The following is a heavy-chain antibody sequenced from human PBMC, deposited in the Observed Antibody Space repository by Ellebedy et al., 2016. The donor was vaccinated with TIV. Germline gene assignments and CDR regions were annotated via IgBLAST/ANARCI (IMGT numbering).Heavy chain of an antibody. CDR2: VYYSGGT. Sequence: MPSETLSLTCTVSGGSINGYYWNWIRQPPGRRLEWIGNVYYSGGTNYNPSLRSRVTMSIDPSKNHFSLKLSSVTAADTAVYFCARQVLYTVIRGNKYYFDSWGQGALVTVSS. D-gene: IGHD3-10*01. V-gene: IGHV4-59*08. J-gene: IGHJ4*01. CDR3: ARQVLYTVIRGNKYYFDS. CDR1: GGSINGYY.